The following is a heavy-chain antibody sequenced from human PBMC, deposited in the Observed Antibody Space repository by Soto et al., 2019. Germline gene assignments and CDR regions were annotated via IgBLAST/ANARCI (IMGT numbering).Heavy chain of an antibody. CDR3: AREYSSGWSGY. Sequence: QVHLVQSGAEVKKPGSSVKVSCKASGGTFSTSGISWVRQAPGQGLEWVGRIVPLLGTANYAQRFQCRVRITADESTSTAYMELSSLSSEDTAVYYCAREYSSGWSGYWGQGTLVTVSS. CDR2: IVPLLGTA. CDR1: GGTFSTSG. D-gene: IGHD6-19*01. V-gene: IGHV1-69*01. J-gene: IGHJ4*02.